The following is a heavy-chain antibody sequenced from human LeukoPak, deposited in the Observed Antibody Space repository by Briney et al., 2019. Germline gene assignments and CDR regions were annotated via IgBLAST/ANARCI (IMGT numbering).Heavy chain of an antibody. CDR3: ARVGPGYSDDDFWYFDL. CDR1: GFTFSSYW. Sequence: GGSLRLSCAASGFTFSSYWMHWIRQAPGKGLVWVSRINREGTYTNDADSVKGRFTISRDNAKNTLFLQMNSLRAEDTAVYYCARVGPGYSDDDFWYFDLWGRGTLVTVSS. J-gene: IGHJ2*01. D-gene: IGHD5-12*01. CDR2: INREGTYT. V-gene: IGHV3-74*01.